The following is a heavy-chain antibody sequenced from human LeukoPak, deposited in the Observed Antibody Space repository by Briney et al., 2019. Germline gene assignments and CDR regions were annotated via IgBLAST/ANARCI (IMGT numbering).Heavy chain of an antibody. V-gene: IGHV4-34*01. Sequence: SETLSLTCAVYGGSFSGYYWSWIRQPPGKGLGWIGEINHSGSTNYNPSLKSRVTISVDTSKNQFSLKLSSVTAADTAVYYCARGRMILEWLRGYYMDVWGKGTTVTVSS. CDR3: ARGRMILEWLRGYYMDV. J-gene: IGHJ6*03. CDR1: GGSFSGYY. D-gene: IGHD3-3*01. CDR2: INHSGST.